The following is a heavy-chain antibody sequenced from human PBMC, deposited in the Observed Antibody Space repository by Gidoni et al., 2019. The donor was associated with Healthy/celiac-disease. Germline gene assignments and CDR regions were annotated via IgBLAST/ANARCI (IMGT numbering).Heavy chain of an antibody. CDR1: GFTFSSSG. V-gene: IGHV3-33*01. CDR2: IWYDGSNK. J-gene: IGHJ6*02. CDR3: ARDPFCSSTSCYEADYYYYYGMDV. Sequence: QVQLVESGGGVVQPGRSLRLSCAASGFTFSSSGMHWVRQAPGKGLEWVAVIWYDGSNKYYADCVKGRFTIYRDNSKNTLYLQMNSRRAEDTAVYYCARDPFCSSTSCYEADYYYYYGMDVWGQGTTVTVSS. D-gene: IGHD2-2*01.